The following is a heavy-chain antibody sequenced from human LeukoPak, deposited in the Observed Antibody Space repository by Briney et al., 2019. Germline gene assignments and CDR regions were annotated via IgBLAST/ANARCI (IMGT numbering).Heavy chain of an antibody. CDR1: GFTFSDYS. CDR3: AKERLITVVTPFDY. CDR2: IRYDGNNK. V-gene: IGHV3-30*02. Sequence: QPGGSLRLSCAASGFTFSDYSMHWVRQAPGKGLNWVAFIRYDGNNKYYADSAKGRFTISRDNSKNMLYLEMNSLRAEDTAVYYCAKERLITVVTPFDYWGQGTLVTVSS. D-gene: IGHD4-23*01. J-gene: IGHJ4*02.